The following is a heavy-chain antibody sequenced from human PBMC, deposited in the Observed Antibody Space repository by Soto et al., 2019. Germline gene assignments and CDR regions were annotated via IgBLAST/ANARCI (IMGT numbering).Heavy chain of an antibody. D-gene: IGHD3-10*01. CDR1: PSSISSSSYY. CDR3: ARQQGTYYYGSGSPWFDP. J-gene: IGHJ5*02. Sequence: SETLSLPCTVSPSSISSSSYYWGWIRKPPGKGLERIGSIYYSGSTYYNPSLKRRVTISLHTSKNQFSLKLSSVTAADTAVYYCARQQGTYYYGSGSPWFDPWGQGTLVTASS. CDR2: IYYSGST. V-gene: IGHV4-39*01.